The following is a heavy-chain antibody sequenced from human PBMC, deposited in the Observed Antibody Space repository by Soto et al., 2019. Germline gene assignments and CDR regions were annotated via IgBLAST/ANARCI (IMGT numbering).Heavy chain of an antibody. CDR2: ISNTGSSI. CDR1: GFTFSDYY. J-gene: IGHJ4*02. V-gene: IGHV3-11*01. Sequence: GGSLRLSCAASGFTFSDYYMSWIRQAPGKGLEWVSYISNTGSSIYYADSMKGRFTISRDNAKNSLYLQMNSLRSEDTAVYYCARDWGSYRPFDYWGQGTLVTVSS. D-gene: IGHD3-16*02. CDR3: ARDWGSYRPFDY.